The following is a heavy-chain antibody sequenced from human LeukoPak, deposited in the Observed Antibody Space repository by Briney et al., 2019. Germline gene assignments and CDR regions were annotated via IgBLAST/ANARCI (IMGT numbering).Heavy chain of an antibody. CDR2: IIPISGTA. CDR3: ARAGNVVMIAQWSDF. V-gene: IGHV1-69*13. J-gene: IGHJ4*02. CDR1: GDTFSTYA. Sequence: SVKVSCKASGDTFSTYAISWVRQAPGQGLEWMGGIIPISGTAKYAQKFQGRVTITADESTSTAYMELSSLRFEDTAVYYCARAGNVVMIAQWSDFWGQGTLVTVSS. D-gene: IGHD2-21*01.